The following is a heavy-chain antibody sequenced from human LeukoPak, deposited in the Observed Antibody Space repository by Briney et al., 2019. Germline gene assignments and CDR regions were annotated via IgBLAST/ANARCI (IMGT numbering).Heavy chain of an antibody. CDR2: IIPIFGTA. J-gene: IGHJ6*02. CDR1: GGTFSSYA. V-gene: IGHV1-69*13. Sequence: SVKVSCKASGGTFSSYAISWVRQAPGQGLEWMGGIIPIFGTANYAQKFQGRVTITADESTSTAYMELSSLRSEDTAVYYCARVVVVPAARADGYYYGMDVWGQGTTVTVSS. D-gene: IGHD2-2*01. CDR3: ARVVVVPAARADGYYYGMDV.